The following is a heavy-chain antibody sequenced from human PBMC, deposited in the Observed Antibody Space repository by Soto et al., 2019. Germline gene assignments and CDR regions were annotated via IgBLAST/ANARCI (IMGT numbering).Heavy chain of an antibody. D-gene: IGHD4-17*01. CDR3: ARGNAVPGDYVDFFDY. V-gene: IGHV3-30-3*01. CDR1: EFTFSSYA. Sequence: QVQLVESGGGVVQPGRSLRLSCAASEFTFSSYAMHWVRQAPGKGLEWVAVISYDGSNKYYADSVKGRFTISRDNSKNTLYLQMNSLRAEDTSVYYCARGNAVPGDYVDFFDYWGQGTLVTVSS. CDR2: ISYDGSNK. J-gene: IGHJ4*02.